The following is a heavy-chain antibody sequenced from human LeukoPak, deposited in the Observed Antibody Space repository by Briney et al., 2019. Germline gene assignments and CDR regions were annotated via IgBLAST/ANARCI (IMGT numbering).Heavy chain of an antibody. D-gene: IGHD6-19*01. CDR1: GFTLSNYH. CDR2: IPHDGGGK. J-gene: IGHJ4*02. V-gene: IGHV3-30*04. Sequence: PGGSLRLSCAASGFTLSNYHMYWVRQAPGRGLEWVALIPHDGGGKQYAASVQDRFTISRDNSENTVYLQMNSLRHDDAAVYFCAREGYTSGRAAAFDFWGRGTLVTVSS. CDR3: AREGYTSGRAAAFDF.